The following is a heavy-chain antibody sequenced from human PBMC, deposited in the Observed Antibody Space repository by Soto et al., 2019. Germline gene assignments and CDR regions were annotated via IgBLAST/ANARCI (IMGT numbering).Heavy chain of an antibody. CDR3: ARGYCSGGSCYLRMDV. Sequence: ASVKVSCKXSGYTFTSYDINWVRQATGQGLEWMGWMNPNSGNTGYAQKFQGRVTMTRNTSISTAYMELSSLRSEDTAVYYCARGYCSGGSCYLRMDVWGQGTTVTVSS. V-gene: IGHV1-8*01. CDR2: MNPNSGNT. J-gene: IGHJ6*02. CDR1: GYTFTSYD. D-gene: IGHD2-15*01.